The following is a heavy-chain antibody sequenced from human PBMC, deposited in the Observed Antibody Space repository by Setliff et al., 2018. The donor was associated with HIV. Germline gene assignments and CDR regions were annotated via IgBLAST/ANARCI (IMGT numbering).Heavy chain of an antibody. Sequence: TLSLTCAVSGASFVGDNHWSWIRQTPERGLEWIAYFMYTDIHYVNYLNYRNPSLASRLSISVDKSKNQFSLTLSSATAADTAVYYCARARSDWYNVRPYYFDLWGQGTPVTV. V-gene: IGHV4-30-4*01. J-gene: IGHJ4*02. CDR2: FMYTDIHYVNYLN. D-gene: IGHD6-19*01. CDR1: GASFVGDNH. CDR3: ARARSDWYNVRPYYFDL.